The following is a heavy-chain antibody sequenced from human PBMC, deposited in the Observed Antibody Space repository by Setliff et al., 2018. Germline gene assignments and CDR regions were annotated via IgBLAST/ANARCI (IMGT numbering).Heavy chain of an antibody. D-gene: IGHD2-2*01. Sequence: PSETLSLTCTVSGASISSSSYYWAWIRQPPGRGLELIGSIFYGGSTYYNPSLKSRVTISIDASKNRFSLKLDSVTAADTAVYYCARVKIAILPAAIDYWGQGTLVTVSS. CDR3: ARVKIAILPAAIDY. J-gene: IGHJ4*02. CDR1: GASISSSSYY. V-gene: IGHV4-39*07. CDR2: IFYGGST.